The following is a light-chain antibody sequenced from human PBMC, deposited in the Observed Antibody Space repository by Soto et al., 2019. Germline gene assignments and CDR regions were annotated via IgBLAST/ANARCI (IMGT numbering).Light chain of an antibody. CDR1: QSVTSRY. CDR2: GAS. Sequence: EIVLTQSPGTLSLSPGERATLSCRASQSVTSRYLAWYQQKPGQAPRLLIYGASNRATGIPARFTGSGSGTDFTLTVSSLQPEDSATYFCQQTYSFPCTFGQGTRLEIK. J-gene: IGKJ5*01. CDR3: QQTYSFPCT. V-gene: IGKV3-20*01.